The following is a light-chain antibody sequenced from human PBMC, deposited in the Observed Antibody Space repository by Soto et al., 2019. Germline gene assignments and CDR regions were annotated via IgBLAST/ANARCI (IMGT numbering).Light chain of an antibody. V-gene: IGKV3-20*01. CDR2: GAS. J-gene: IGKJ5*01. CDR1: QSVSSN. Sequence: EIVMTQSPATPSVSPGERATLSCRASQSVSSNLAWYQQKPGQAPRLLIYGASTRATGIPDRFSGSGSETDFTLTIARLEPEDFAVYYCQQYGSSPRTVGQGTRLEIK. CDR3: QQYGSSPRT.